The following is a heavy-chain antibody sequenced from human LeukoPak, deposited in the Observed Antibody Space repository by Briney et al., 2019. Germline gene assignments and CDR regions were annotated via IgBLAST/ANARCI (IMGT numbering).Heavy chain of an antibody. CDR1: GYTFTDYY. J-gene: IGHJ4*02. Sequence: ASVKVSCKTSGYTFTDYYIHCVRQARGQGLEWMGWINPNTIVTNYAQKFRGRVTMTRDTAINTVYMYLTSLSSDDTAVYYCVRGDEGIDVTGGPSEFWGQGTLVTVSS. D-gene: IGHD2-21*02. CDR2: INPNTIVT. CDR3: VRGDEGIDVTGGPSEF. V-gene: IGHV1-2*02.